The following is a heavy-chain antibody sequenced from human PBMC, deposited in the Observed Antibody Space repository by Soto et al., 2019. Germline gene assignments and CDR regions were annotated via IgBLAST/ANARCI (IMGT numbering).Heavy chain of an antibody. CDR2: ISYDGSNK. CDR3: AKDSGLGYDSSGDFDY. Sequence: GGSLRLSCAASGFTFSSYGMHWVRQAPGKGLEWVAVISYDGSNKYYADSVKGRFTISRDNSKNTLYLKMNSLRAEDTAVYYCAKDSGLGYDSSGDFDYWGQGNLVTVSS. CDR1: GFTFSSYG. V-gene: IGHV3-30*18. J-gene: IGHJ4*02. D-gene: IGHD3-22*01.